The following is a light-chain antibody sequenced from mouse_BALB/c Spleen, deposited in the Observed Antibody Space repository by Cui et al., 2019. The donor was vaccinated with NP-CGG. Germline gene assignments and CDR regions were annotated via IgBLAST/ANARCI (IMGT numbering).Light chain of an antibody. CDR1: TGAVTISNY. V-gene: IGLV1*01. Sequence: QAVVTQESALTTSPGETVTLTCRSSTGAVTISNYANWVQEKPDHLFTGLIGCNHNPTPGGPCQFSGPPVWDKGCPNTQGAQTEDEAIYFCALWYSNHWVFGGGTKLTVL. CDR2: CNH. J-gene: IGLJ1*01. CDR3: ALWYSNHWV.